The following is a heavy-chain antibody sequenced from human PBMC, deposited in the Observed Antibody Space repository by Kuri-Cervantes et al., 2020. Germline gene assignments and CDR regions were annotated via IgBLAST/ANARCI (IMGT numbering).Heavy chain of an antibody. CDR1: GFTFDDYP. Sequence: GGSLRLSCAASGFTFDDYPMHWVRQAPGKGLEWVSGISWNSGSIGYADSVKGRFTISRDNAKNSLYLQMNSLRAEDTALYYCAKDIDRVAAAGRGAFDIWGQGTMVTVSS. D-gene: IGHD6-13*01. CDR3: AKDIDRVAAAGRGAFDI. J-gene: IGHJ3*02. CDR2: ISWNSGSI. V-gene: IGHV3-9*01.